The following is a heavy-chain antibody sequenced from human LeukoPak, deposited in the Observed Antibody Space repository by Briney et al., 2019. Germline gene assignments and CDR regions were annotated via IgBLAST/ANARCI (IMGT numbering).Heavy chain of an antibody. CDR2: IYYNGST. Sequence: SETLSLTCTVSGGSISSYYWSWIRQPPGKGLEWIGYIYYNGSTNYNPSLKSRVTISVDTSKNQFSLKLSSVTAADTAVYYCAREIRSGSYWFPNAFDIWGQGTMVTVSS. D-gene: IGHD1-26*01. J-gene: IGHJ3*02. CDR1: GGSISSYY. CDR3: AREIRSGSYWFPNAFDI. V-gene: IGHV4-59*01.